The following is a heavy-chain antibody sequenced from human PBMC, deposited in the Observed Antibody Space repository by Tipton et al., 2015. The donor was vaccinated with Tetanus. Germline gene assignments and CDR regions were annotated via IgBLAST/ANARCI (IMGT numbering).Heavy chain of an antibody. D-gene: IGHD2-21*02. CDR1: GFTVSSNY. V-gene: IGHV3-53*01. CDR2: IYSGGST. Sequence: SLRLSCAASGFTVSSNYMSWVRQAPGKGLEWVSVIYSGGSTYYADSVKGRFTISRDNSKNTLYLQMNSLRAEDTAVCYCARYCGSDCDSGVIDYWGQGTVVTVTS. J-gene: IGHJ4*02. CDR3: ARYCGSDCDSGVIDY.